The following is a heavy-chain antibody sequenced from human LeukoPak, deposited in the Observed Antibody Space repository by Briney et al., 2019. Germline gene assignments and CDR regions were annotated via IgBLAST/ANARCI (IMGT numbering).Heavy chain of an antibody. D-gene: IGHD4-17*01. V-gene: IGHV4-34*01. CDR2: INHSGSA. CDR3: ARGQGTVTTH. CDR1: GGSISSGGYS. J-gene: IGHJ4*02. Sequence: SETLSLTCAVSGGSISSGGYSWSWIRQPPGKGLEWIGEINHSGSANYSPSLSSRVTISLDMSENQFSLKLTSVTAADTAVYYCARGQGTVTTHWGQGTLVTVSS.